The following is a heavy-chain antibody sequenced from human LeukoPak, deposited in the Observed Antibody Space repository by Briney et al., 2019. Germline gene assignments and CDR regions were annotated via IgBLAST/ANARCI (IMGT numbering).Heavy chain of an antibody. CDR1: GYTFTSYD. J-gene: IGHJ6*03. D-gene: IGHD6-13*01. CDR2: ISAYNGNT. Sequence: ASVKVSCKASGYTFTSYDINWVRQAPGQGLEWMGWISAYNGNTNYAQKLQGRVTMTTDTSTSTAYMELRSLRSDDTAVYYCAREPAIAAAGTGYYYYYMDVWGKGTTVTVSS. CDR3: AREPAIAAAGTGYYYYYMDV. V-gene: IGHV1-18*01.